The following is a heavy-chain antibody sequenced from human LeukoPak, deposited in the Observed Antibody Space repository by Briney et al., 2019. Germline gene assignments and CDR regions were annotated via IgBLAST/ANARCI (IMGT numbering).Heavy chain of an antibody. J-gene: IGHJ6*02. CDR1: GGSISSYC. Sequence: PSETLSLTCTVSGGSISSYCWSWIRQPPGKGLEWIGYIYYSGSTNYNPSLKSRVTISVDTSKNQFSLKLSSVTAADTAVYYCARGVGELSRYYYYGMDVWGQGTTVTVSS. CDR3: ARGVGELSRYYYYGMDV. V-gene: IGHV4-59*01. CDR2: IYYSGST. D-gene: IGHD1-26*01.